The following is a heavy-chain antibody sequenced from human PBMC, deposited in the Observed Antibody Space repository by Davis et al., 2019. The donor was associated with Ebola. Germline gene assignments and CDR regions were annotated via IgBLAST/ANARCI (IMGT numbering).Heavy chain of an antibody. V-gene: IGHV3-53*01. D-gene: IGHD4-11*01. CDR1: GFTVSSNY. J-gene: IGHJ6*02. CDR2: IYSGGST. Sequence: GGSLRLSCAASGFTVSSNYMSWVRQAPGKGLEWVSVIYSGGSTYYADSVKGRFTISRHNSKNTLYLQMNSLRAEDTAVYYCARVPSTVTYYYYGMDVWGQGTTVTVSS. CDR3: ARVPSTVTYYYYGMDV.